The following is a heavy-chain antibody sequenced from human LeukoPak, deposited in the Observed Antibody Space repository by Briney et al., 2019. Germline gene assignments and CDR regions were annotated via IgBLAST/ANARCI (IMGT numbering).Heavy chain of an antibody. CDR3: ARKATRRGYFDY. CDR2: ISGSGGST. D-gene: IGHD1-26*01. Sequence: GGSLRLSCAASGFTFSSYAMSCVRQAPGKGLEWVSAISGSGGSTYYADSVKGRFTISRDNSKNTLYLQMNSLRAEDTAVYYCARKATRRGYFDYWGQGTLVTVSS. J-gene: IGHJ4*02. CDR1: GFTFSSYA. V-gene: IGHV3-23*01.